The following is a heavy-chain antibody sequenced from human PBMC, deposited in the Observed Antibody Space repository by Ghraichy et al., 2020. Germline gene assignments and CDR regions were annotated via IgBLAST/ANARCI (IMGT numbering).Heavy chain of an antibody. CDR3: ARGLLYDY. V-gene: IGHV4-34*01. CDR2: INHSGST. J-gene: IGHJ4*02. D-gene: IGHD3-10*01. Sequence: SETLSLTCAVYGGSFSGYYWSWIRQPPGKGLEWIGEINHSGSTNYNPSLKSRVTISVDTSKNQFSLKLSSVTAADTAVYYCARGLLYDYWGQGTLVTVSS. CDR1: GGSFSGYY.